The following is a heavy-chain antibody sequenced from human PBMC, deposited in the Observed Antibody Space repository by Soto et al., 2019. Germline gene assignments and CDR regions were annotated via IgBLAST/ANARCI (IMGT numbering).Heavy chain of an antibody. CDR1: GYSFTTYW. J-gene: IGHJ6*02. CDR2: IDPSDSYT. V-gene: IGHV5-10-1*01. Sequence: GESLKISCQGSGYSFTTYWISWVRQMPGKGLEWMGRIDPSDSYTNFSPSFEGHVSISVDKSISTVYLQWSSLKASDTAMYYCVTYCSGGSCYLDYYYYGMDVWGQGTMVTVS. D-gene: IGHD2-15*01. CDR3: VTYCSGGSCYLDYYYYGMDV.